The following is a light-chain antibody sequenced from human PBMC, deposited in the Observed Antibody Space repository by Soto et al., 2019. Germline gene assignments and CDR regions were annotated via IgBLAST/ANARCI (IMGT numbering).Light chain of an antibody. CDR1: QSISSY. CDR2: AAS. Sequence: DIQMTQSPSSLSASVGDRVTITCRASQSISSYLNWYQQKPGKAPKLLIYAASSLQSGVRSRFSGSGSGTDFTLTISSLQPEDVATYYCQQSYSTPPITFGGGTKVEIK. V-gene: IGKV1-39*01. CDR3: QQSYSTPPIT. J-gene: IGKJ4*01.